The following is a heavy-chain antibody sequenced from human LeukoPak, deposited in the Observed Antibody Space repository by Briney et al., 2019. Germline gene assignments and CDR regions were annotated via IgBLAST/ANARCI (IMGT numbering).Heavy chain of an antibody. CDR2: ISSSSSYI. CDR3: ARDSRYYDILTGYGWFDP. D-gene: IGHD3-9*01. Sequence: PGGSLRLSCAASGFTFSSYSMNWVRQAPGKGLEWVSSISSSSSYIYYADSVKGRFTISRDNAKNSLYLQMNSLRAEDTAVYYCARDSRYYDILTGYGWFDPWGQGTLVTVSS. V-gene: IGHV3-21*01. J-gene: IGHJ5*02. CDR1: GFTFSSYS.